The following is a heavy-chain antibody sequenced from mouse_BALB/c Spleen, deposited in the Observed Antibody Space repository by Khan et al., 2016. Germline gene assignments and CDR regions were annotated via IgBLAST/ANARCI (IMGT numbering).Heavy chain of an antibody. CDR1: GYTFTSYW. D-gene: IGHD2-1*01. Sequence: QVRLQQSGAELAKPGASVKMSCKASGYTFTSYWMHWVKQRPGQGLEWIGYINPSTGYTEYNQKFKDKATLTADKSSSTAYMQLSSLTSEDSAVYYCARRDGNYFDYWGQGTTLTVSS. V-gene: IGHV1-7*01. J-gene: IGHJ2*01. CDR2: INPSTGYT. CDR3: ARRDGNYFDY.